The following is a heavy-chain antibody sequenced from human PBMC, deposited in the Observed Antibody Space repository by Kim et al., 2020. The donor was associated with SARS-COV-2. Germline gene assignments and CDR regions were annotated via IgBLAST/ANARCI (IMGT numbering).Heavy chain of an antibody. CDR1: GGSFSGYY. Sequence: SETLSLTCAVYGGSFSGYYWSWIRQPPGKGLEWIGEINHSGRTNYNPSLKSRVTISVDTSKNQFSLKLTSVTAADTAVYDCARRLYNTSGVGSHYCDLWG. CDR3: ARRLYNTSGVGSHYCDL. D-gene: IGHD3-10*01. V-gene: IGHV4-34*01. CDR2: INHSGRT. J-gene: IGHJ2*01.